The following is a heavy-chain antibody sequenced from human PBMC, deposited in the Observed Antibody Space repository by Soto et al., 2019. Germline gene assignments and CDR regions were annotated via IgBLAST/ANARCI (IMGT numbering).Heavy chain of an antibody. Sequence: GASVKVSCKASGYTFTSYGISWVRQAPGQGLEWMGWINTYTGNINYAQKLQGRVTMTTDTSTSTAYMELRSLRSDDTALYYCARERGGYKHFDYWGQGTLVTVSS. CDR1: GYTFTSYG. J-gene: IGHJ4*02. V-gene: IGHV1-18*01. CDR2: INTYTGNI. D-gene: IGHD1-26*01. CDR3: ARERGGYKHFDY.